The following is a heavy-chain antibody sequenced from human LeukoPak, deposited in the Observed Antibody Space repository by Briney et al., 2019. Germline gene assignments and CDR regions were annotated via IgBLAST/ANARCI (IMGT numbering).Heavy chain of an antibody. CDR1: GFTFSSYS. J-gene: IGHJ3*01. CDR2: ISSSSSYI. D-gene: IGHD2-8*01. Sequence: GWSLRLSCAASGFTFSSYSMNWVRQAPGKGLEWVSSISSSSSYIYYADSVKGRFTISRDNAKNSLYLQMNSLRVEDTAVYYCTCDLNRSDGLWGQGTMVTVSS. CDR3: TCDLNRSDGL. V-gene: IGHV3-21*01.